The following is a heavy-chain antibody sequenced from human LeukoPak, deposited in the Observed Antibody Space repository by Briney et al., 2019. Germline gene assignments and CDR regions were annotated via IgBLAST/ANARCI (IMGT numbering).Heavy chain of an antibody. D-gene: IGHD5-12*01. Sequence: PGGSLRLSCAASGFTFDDYAMHWVRQAPGKGLEWVSAISWNSGKIVYADSVKGRFTISRDNAKNSLYLQMNSLRAEDTAAYYCARDPDYLFDYWGQGTLVTVSS. J-gene: IGHJ4*02. CDR2: ISWNSGKI. V-gene: IGHV3-9*01. CDR1: GFTFDDYA. CDR3: ARDPDYLFDY.